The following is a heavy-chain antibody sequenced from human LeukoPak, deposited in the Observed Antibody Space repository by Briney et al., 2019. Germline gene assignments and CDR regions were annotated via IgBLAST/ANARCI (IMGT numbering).Heavy chain of an antibody. V-gene: IGHV3-43*01. Sequence: PGGSLRLSCAASGFTFDDYTMHWVRQAPGKGLEWVSLISWDGGSTYYADSVKGRFTISRDNSKNSLYLQMNSLRTEDTALYYCAKSGSIAARGLSPPDYWGQGTLVTVSS. J-gene: IGHJ4*02. CDR3: AKSGSIAARGLSPPDY. CDR1: GFTFDDYT. D-gene: IGHD6-6*01. CDR2: ISWDGGST.